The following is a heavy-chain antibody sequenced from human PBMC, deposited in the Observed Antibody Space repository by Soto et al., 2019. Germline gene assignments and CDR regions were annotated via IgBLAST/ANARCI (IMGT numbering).Heavy chain of an antibody. Sequence: EVQLLESGGCLVQPGGSLRLSCAASGFTFSSYAMSWVRQAPGKGLEWVSAISGSGGSTYYADSVKGRFTLSRDNSKNTLFLQINSLRSEDTAVYFCAKDQADFWSGYNCGMDVWGQGTTVTVSS. V-gene: IGHV3-23*01. CDR3: AKDQADFWSGYNCGMDV. CDR2: ISGSGGST. CDR1: GFTFSSYA. J-gene: IGHJ6*02. D-gene: IGHD3-3*01.